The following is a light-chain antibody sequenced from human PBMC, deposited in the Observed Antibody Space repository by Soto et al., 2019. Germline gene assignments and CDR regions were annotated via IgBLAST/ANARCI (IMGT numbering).Light chain of an antibody. Sequence: EILLTQSPATLSVSPGERATLSCRASQSIRTKLAWYQHKPGQAPRLLIYDVSNRATGVPARFSGSRSGTEFNLTISSLQSEDCAIYYCQQYDNWPPEYTFGQGTKVEIK. CDR3: QQYDNWPPEYT. CDR2: DVS. J-gene: IGKJ2*01. V-gene: IGKV3-15*01. CDR1: QSIRTK.